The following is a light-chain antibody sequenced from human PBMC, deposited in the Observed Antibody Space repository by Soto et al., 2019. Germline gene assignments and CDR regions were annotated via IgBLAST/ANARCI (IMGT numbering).Light chain of an antibody. CDR1: QSVSSSY. CDR2: GAS. J-gene: IGKJ4*01. CDR3: QQYDGSPLT. Sequence: EIVLTQSPGTLSLSPGERATLSCRASQSVSSSYLAWYQQKPGQAPRLLIYGASSRATGIPDRCSGSGSGTDFTLTISRLEPEDFAVYYCQQYDGSPLTFGGGTKVEIK. V-gene: IGKV3-20*01.